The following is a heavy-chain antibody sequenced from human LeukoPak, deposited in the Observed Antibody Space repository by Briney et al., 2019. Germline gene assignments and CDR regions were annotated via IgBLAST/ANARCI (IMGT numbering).Heavy chain of an antibody. D-gene: IGHD3-22*01. V-gene: IGHV1-2*02. CDR2: INPNSGGT. CDR1: GYTFTGYY. J-gene: IGHJ4*02. CDR3: ARVLRPNYYDSSGYYWDFDY. Sequence: ASVKVSCKASGYTFTGYYMHWVRQAPGQGLEWMGWINPNSGGTNYAQKFQGRVTMTRDTSISTAYMELSRLRSDDTAVYYCARVLRPNYYDSSGYYWDFDYWGQGTLVTVSS.